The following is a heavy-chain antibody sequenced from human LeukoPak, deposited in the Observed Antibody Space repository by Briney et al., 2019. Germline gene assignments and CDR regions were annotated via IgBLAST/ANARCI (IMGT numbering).Heavy chain of an antibody. V-gene: IGHV3-23*01. J-gene: IGHJ6*02. CDR1: RLTFSSYA. Sequence: GGSLRLSCAASRLTFSSYAMSWVRQAPGKGLEWVSAISGSGSRAYYADSVKGRFTISRGNSKNTLSLQMNSLRDEDTATYYCAKEVYCGRDCYNPGYGVDVWGQGTTVTVSS. D-gene: IGHD2-21*02. CDR3: AKEVYCGRDCYNPGYGVDV. CDR2: ISGSGSRA.